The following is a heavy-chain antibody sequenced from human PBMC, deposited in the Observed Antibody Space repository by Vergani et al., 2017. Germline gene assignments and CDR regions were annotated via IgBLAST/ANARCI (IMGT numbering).Heavy chain of an antibody. Sequence: VQLVESGGGVVQPGRSLRLSCAASGFTFSSYAMSWVRQAPGKGLEWVSAISGSGGSTYYADSVKGRFTISRDNSKNTLYLQMNSLRAEDTAVYYCAKDHSSYGSGSYYNHWGQGTMVTVSS. CDR1: GFTFSSYA. J-gene: IGHJ3*01. CDR3: AKDHSSYGSGSYYNH. D-gene: IGHD3-10*01. CDR2: ISGSGGST. V-gene: IGHV3-23*04.